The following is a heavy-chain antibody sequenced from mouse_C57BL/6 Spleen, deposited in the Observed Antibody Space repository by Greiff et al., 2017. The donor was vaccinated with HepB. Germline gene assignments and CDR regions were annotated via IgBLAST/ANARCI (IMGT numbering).Heavy chain of an antibody. CDR2: INPNNGGT. Sequence: VQLQQSGPELVKPGASVKMSCKASGYTFTDYNMHWVKQSHGKSLEWIGYINPNNGGTSYNQKFKGKATLTVNKSSSTAYMERRSLTSEDSAVYYCARRGYYGSLYFDVWGTGTTVTVSS. CDR1: GYTFTDYN. CDR3: ARRGYYGSLYFDV. J-gene: IGHJ1*03. V-gene: IGHV1-22*01. D-gene: IGHD1-1*01.